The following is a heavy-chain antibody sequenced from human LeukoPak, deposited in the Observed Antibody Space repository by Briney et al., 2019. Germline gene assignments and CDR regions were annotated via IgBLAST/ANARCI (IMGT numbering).Heavy chain of an antibody. CDR3: ARDGAPGSPQPFDY. D-gene: IGHD1-14*01. Sequence: PGGSLRLSCAASGFTFSDYYMSWIRQAPGKGLEWVSYISSSGTTIYYTDPVKGRFTISRDNAKNSLYLQMNSLRAEDTAVYYCARDGAPGSPQPFDYWGQGTLVTVSS. J-gene: IGHJ4*02. CDR2: ISSSGTTI. CDR1: GFTFSDYY. V-gene: IGHV3-11*01.